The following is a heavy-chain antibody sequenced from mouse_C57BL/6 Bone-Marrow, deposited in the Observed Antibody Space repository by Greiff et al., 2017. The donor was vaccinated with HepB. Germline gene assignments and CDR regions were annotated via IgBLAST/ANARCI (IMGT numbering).Heavy chain of an antibody. D-gene: IGHD1-3*01. V-gene: IGHV5-9-1*02. CDR2: ISSGGDYI. CDR3: TRAPRGVGFAY. J-gene: IGHJ3*01. Sequence: EVMLVESGEGLVKPGGSLKLSCAASGFTFSSYAMSWVRQTPEKRLEWVAYISSGGDYIYYADTVKGRFTISRDNARNTLYLQMSSLKSEDTAMYYCTRAPRGVGFAYWGQGTLVTVSA. CDR1: GFTFSSYA.